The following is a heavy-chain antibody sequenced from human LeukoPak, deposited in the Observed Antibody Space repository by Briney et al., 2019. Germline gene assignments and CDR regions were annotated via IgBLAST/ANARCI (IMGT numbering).Heavy chain of an antibody. V-gene: IGHV3-23*01. CDR1: GFTFGGYA. J-gene: IGHJ4*02. CDR2: ITESGGGT. D-gene: IGHD6-25*01. Sequence: PGGSLRLSCAPSGFTFGGYAMSWVRQAPGKGLEWVSAITESGGGTYNADSVKGRFTISRDNSKKTLFLQMNSLRAEDTAIYYCAKGSAAGRPYYFDYWGQGTLVTVSS. CDR3: AKGSAAGRPYYFDY.